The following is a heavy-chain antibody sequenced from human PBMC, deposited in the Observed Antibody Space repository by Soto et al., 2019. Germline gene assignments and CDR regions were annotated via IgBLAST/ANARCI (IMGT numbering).Heavy chain of an antibody. CDR2: IDPSGGIT. Sequence: QMQLVQSGAEVKRPGASVRVSCKSSGYTFTRFYIHWVRQAPGQWLEWLGIIDPSGGITNFAQRFQGRVTMTRDMATNTHYMELSSLKSDDTAVYYCAFSPAFTSSWYGIPPDPSHGMDVWGQGTTVTVS. J-gene: IGHJ6*02. D-gene: IGHD6-13*01. CDR3: AFSPAFTSSWYGIPPDPSHGMDV. CDR1: GYTFTRFY. V-gene: IGHV1-46*01.